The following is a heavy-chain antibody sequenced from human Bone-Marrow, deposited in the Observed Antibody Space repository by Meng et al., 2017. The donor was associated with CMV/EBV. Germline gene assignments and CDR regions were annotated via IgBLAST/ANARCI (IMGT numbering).Heavy chain of an antibody. CDR3: ARGDIVVVPAFDY. Sequence: ACYGGSFSGSSWSWIRQPPGTGLEWIGEINHSGSTNYNPSLKSRVTISVDTSKNQFSLKLSSVTAADTAVYYCARGDIVVVPAFDYWGQGTLVTVSS. CDR2: INHSGST. D-gene: IGHD2-2*01. CDR1: GGSFSGSS. V-gene: IGHV4-34*01. J-gene: IGHJ4*02.